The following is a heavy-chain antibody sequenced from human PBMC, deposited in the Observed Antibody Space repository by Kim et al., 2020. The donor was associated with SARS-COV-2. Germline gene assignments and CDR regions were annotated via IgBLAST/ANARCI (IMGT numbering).Heavy chain of an antibody. V-gene: IGHV4-61*02. D-gene: IGHD2-2*01. CDR3: AREGCSSTSCCLDY. CDR1: GGSISSGSYY. CDR2: IYTSGST. Sequence: SETLSLTCTVSGGSISSGSYYWSWIRQPAGKGLEWIGRIYTSGSTNYNPSLKSRVTISVDTSKNQFSLKLSSVTAADTAVYYCAREGCSSTSCCLDYWGQGTLVTVSS. J-gene: IGHJ4*02.